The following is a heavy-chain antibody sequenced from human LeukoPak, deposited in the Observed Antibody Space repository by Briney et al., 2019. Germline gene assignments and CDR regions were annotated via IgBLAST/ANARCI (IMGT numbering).Heavy chain of an antibody. J-gene: IGHJ4*02. CDR3: ARGAYSSGWYGPPDY. D-gene: IGHD6-19*01. Sequence: GGSLRLSCAASGFTVSSNYMSWVRQAPGKGLEWVSVIYSGGSTYYADSVKGRFTISRDNSKNTLYLQMNSLRAEDTAVYYCARGAYSSGWYGPPDYWGQGTLVTVSS. CDR1: GFTVSSNY. CDR2: IYSGGST. V-gene: IGHV3-53*01.